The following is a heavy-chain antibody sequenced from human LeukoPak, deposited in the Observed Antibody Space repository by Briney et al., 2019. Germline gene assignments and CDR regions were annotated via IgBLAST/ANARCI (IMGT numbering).Heavy chain of an antibody. CDR1: GGSISSYY. Sequence: SETLSLTCTVSGGSISSYYWSWIRQPPGKGLEWIGYIYYSGSTYYNPSLKSRVTISVDTSKNQFSLKLSSVTAADTAVYYCARKGYGSGSQLAFDYWGQGTLVTVSS. J-gene: IGHJ4*02. V-gene: IGHV4-30-4*01. D-gene: IGHD3-10*01. CDR3: ARKGYGSGSQLAFDY. CDR2: IYYSGST.